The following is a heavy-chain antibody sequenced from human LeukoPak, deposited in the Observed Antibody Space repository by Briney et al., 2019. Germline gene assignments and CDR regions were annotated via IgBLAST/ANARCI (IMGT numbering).Heavy chain of an antibody. CDR2: INHSGST. Sequence: SETLSLTCAVYGGSFSGYYWSWIRQPPGKGLEWIGEINHSGSTNYNPSLKSRVTISVDTSKNQFSLKLSSVTAADTAVYYCAREFQSYQLQWYAFDIWGQGTMVTVSS. CDR1: GGSFSGYY. V-gene: IGHV4-34*01. D-gene: IGHD2-2*01. J-gene: IGHJ3*02. CDR3: AREFQSYQLQWYAFDI.